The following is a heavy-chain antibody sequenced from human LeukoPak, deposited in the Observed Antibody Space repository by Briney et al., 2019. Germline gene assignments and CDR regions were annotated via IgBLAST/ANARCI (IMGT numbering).Heavy chain of an antibody. V-gene: IGHV4-34*01. CDR1: GGSFSSYS. Sequence: PSETLSLTCALYGGSFSSYSWSWTWIRQTPEKGLEWIGEIIEKGNANYNPSLKSRVTIDLDTSKNQFSLNLTSMTAADTAMYYCARGYYPPRWYFDLWGRGTLVTVSS. J-gene: IGHJ2*01. CDR3: ARGYYPPRWYFDL. D-gene: IGHD3-10*01. CDR2: IIEKGNA.